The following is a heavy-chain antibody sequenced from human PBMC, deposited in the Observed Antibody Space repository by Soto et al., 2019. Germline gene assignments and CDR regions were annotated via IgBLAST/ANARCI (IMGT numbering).Heavy chain of an antibody. CDR2: INPNSGGT. CDR1: GYTFTGYY. J-gene: IGHJ6*02. V-gene: IGHV1-2*04. D-gene: IGHD3-9*01. CDR3: ARDDILTGYSNGMDV. Sequence: ASVKVSCKASGYTFTGYYMHWVRQAPGQGLEWMGWINPNSGGTNYAQKFQGWVTMTRDTSISTAYMVLSRLRSDDTAVYYCARDDILTGYSNGMDVWGQGTTVTVSS.